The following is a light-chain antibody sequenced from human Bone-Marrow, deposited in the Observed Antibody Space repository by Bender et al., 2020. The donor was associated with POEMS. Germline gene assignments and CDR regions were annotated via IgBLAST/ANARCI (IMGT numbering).Light chain of an antibody. J-gene: IGLJ1*01. CDR1: TNDIANYNR. V-gene: IGLV2-18*02. CDR2: EVT. CDR3: SSYRDNYHFDV. Sequence: QSALTQPASVSGSPGQSVTISCTGTTNDIANYNRVSWYQQPPGTSPKLLIYEVTHRPSGVPVRFSGSKSGNTASLTISGVQPEDEADYYCSSYRDNYHFDVFGSGTRVTVL.